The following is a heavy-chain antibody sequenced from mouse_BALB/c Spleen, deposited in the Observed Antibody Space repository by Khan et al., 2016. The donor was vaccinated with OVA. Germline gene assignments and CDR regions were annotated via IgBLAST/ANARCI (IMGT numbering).Heavy chain of an antibody. CDR1: GFSLTNYG. J-gene: IGHJ1*01. CDR2: IWTGGST. D-gene: IGHD2-1*01. V-gene: IGHV2-9*02. CDR3: ASYYGNYGGYFDI. Sequence: QVQLKESGPGLVAPSQSLYITCTVSGFSLTNYGVHWVRQPPGKGLEWLGVIWTGGSTNYNSALMSRLSISKANSKSQVFLKMNSLQTDDTDMYYCASYYGNYGGYFDIWGAGTTVTVSA.